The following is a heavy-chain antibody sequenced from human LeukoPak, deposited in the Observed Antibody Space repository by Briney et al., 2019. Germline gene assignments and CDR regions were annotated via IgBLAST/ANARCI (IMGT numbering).Heavy chain of an antibody. CDR2: IYYSGST. CDR1: GSSISSSSYY. J-gene: IGHJ4*02. Sequence: SETLSLTCTVSGSSISSSSYYWGWIRQPPGKGLEWIGSIYYSGSTYYNPSLKSRVTISVDTSKNQFSLKLSSVAAADTAVYYCVGNYYDSSGFGLRDYWGQGTLVTVSS. D-gene: IGHD3-22*01. CDR3: VGNYYDSSGFGLRDY. V-gene: IGHV4-39*07.